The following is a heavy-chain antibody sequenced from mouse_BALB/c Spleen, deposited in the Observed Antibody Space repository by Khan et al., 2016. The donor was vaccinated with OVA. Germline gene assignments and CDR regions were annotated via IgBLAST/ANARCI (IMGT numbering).Heavy chain of an antibody. CDR2: IGYSGSN. V-gene: IGHV3-2*02. D-gene: IGHD4-1*01. CDR1: FYSITSDYA. CDR3: ARLGPGFAY. Sequence: VQLQESGPGLVPPSPSLSLPFTVPFYSITSDYAWNWIRQFPGNKLEWMGYIGYSGSNSYNPSLKSRISITRDTSKNQFFLRLNSVTNEDTATYYCARLGPGFAYWGQGTLVTVSA. J-gene: IGHJ3*01.